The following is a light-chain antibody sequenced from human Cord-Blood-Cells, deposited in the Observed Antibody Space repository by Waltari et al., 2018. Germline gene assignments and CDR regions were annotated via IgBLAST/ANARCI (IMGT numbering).Light chain of an antibody. CDR1: QSVSSY. CDR2: DSA. Sequence: EIVLTQSPATLSLSPGERATLSCRASQSVSSYLAWYQQKPGQAPRLLIYDSANMATGIQARFSGSWSGTDFTLTISSLEPEDVAVYYCQQRSNWITFGQGTRLEIK. J-gene: IGKJ5*01. CDR3: QQRSNWIT. V-gene: IGKV3-11*01.